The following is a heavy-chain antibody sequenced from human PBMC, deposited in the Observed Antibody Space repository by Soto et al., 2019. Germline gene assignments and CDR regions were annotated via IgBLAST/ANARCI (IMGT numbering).Heavy chain of an antibody. Sequence: GGSLRLSCAASGFSFSNAWINWVRQVPGKGLEWVGRIKNKIDDGTADYAAPVKGRFTISRDDSENTLYLQMNSLKTEDTAVYYCTTERSYYFDSSGFDYWGQGTLVTVS. CDR1: GFSFSNAW. J-gene: IGHJ4*02. V-gene: IGHV3-15*07. D-gene: IGHD3-22*01. CDR3: TTERSYYFDSSGFDY. CDR2: IKNKIDDGTA.